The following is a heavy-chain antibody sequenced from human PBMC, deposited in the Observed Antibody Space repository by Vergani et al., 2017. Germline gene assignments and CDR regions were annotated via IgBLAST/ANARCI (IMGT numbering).Heavy chain of an antibody. D-gene: IGHD3-16*01. CDR2: ISSSSSTI. Sequence: EVQLVESGGGLVQPGGSLRLSCAASGFTFSSYSMNWVRQAPGKGLEWVSYISSSSSTIYYADSVKGRFTISRDNAKNSLYLQMNSLRSEDTALYYCAKGRRGNYYYYGMDVWGQGTTVTVSS. J-gene: IGHJ6*02. V-gene: IGHV3-48*04. CDR1: GFTFSSYS. CDR3: AKGRRGNYYYYGMDV.